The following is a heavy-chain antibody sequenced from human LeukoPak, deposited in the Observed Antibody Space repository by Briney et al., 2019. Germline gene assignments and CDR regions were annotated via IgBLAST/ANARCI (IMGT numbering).Heavy chain of an antibody. Sequence: GGSLRLSCAASGFTFSSYAMYWVRQAPGKGLERVSGISGSGGSTYYADSVKGRFTISRDNSKNTVYLQMNSLRAEDTAVYYCAKDRTQLGEGWFDPWGQGTLVTVSS. CDR3: AKDRTQLGEGWFDP. V-gene: IGHV3-23*01. D-gene: IGHD6-6*01. J-gene: IGHJ5*02. CDR1: GFTFSSYA. CDR2: ISGSGGST.